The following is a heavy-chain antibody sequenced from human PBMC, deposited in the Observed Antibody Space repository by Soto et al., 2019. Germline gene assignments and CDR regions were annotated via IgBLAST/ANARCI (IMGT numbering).Heavy chain of an antibody. Sequence: PSETLSLTCTVSGGSISSSSYYWGWIRQPPGKGLEWIGSIYYSGSTYYNSSLKSRVTISVDTSKNQFSLKLSSVTAADTVVYYCARRPAARPTYFDYWGKGTLVTVSS. D-gene: IGHD6-6*01. CDR3: ARRPAARPTYFDY. CDR1: GGSISSSSYY. J-gene: IGHJ4*02. CDR2: IYYSGST. V-gene: IGHV4-39*01.